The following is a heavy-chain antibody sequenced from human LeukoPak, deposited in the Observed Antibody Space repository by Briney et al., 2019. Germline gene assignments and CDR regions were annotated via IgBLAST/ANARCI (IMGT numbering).Heavy chain of an antibody. Sequence: ASVKVSCKASGYTFTGYYMNWVRQAPGQGLEWMGWINPNSGGTNYAQKFQGRVTMTRDTSISTAYMELSRLRSDDTAVYYCARKVPSTIFGVVISLAFDYWGQGTLVTVSS. V-gene: IGHV1-2*02. CDR1: GYTFTGYY. CDR2: INPNSGGT. D-gene: IGHD3-3*01. J-gene: IGHJ4*02. CDR3: ARKVPSTIFGVVISLAFDY.